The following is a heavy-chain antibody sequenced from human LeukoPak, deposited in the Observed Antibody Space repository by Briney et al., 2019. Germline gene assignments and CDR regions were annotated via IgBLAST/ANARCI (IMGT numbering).Heavy chain of an antibody. V-gene: IGHV4-34*01. J-gene: IGHJ4*02. D-gene: IGHD3-9*01. Sequence: SETLSLTCAVNGGSFSGYYWSWIRQPPGKGLEWIGEINHSGSTNYNPSLKSRVTISVDTSKNQFSLKLSSVTAADTAVYYCARASRLRYFDWLLTHAFDYWGQGTLVTVSS. CDR1: GGSFSGYY. CDR3: ARASRLRYFDWLLTHAFDY. CDR2: INHSGST.